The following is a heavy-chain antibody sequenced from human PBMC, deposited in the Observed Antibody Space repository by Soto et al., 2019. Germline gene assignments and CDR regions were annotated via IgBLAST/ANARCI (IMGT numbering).Heavy chain of an antibody. CDR2: LFHSGST. D-gene: IGHD5-18*01. CDR1: GYSISGGYF. J-gene: IGHJ4*02. CDR3: ARATGYSYGTEDY. V-gene: IGHV4-38-2*01. Sequence: SETLSLTCAVSGYSISGGYFWGWIRQPPGKGLEWIGSLFHSGSTFYNPSLKSRVTISLDTSKNRFFLKLTSVTAADTAIYYCARATGYSYGTEDYWGQGTLVTVSS.